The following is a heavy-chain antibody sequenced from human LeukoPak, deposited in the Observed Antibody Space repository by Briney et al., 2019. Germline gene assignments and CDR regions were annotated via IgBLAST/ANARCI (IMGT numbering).Heavy chain of an antibody. J-gene: IGHJ5*02. CDR2: INAGNGHT. CDR3: ARVAFEGYSYDYGQSGEQTRFDP. V-gene: IGHV1-3*01. CDR1: GYTFTSYA. D-gene: IGHD5-18*01. Sequence: ASVKVSCKASGYTFTSYAMHWVRQAPGQRLEWMGWINAGNGHTKYSQKFQGRVTITRDTSASTAYMELSSLRSEDTAVYYCARVAFEGYSYDYGQSGEQTRFDPWGQGTLVTVSS.